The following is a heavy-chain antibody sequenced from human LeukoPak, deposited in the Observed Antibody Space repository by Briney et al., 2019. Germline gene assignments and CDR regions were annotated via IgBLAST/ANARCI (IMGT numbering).Heavy chain of an antibody. Sequence: GGSLRLSCAASGFTFSSYSMNWVRQAPGKGLEWVSSISSSSSYIYYADSVKGRFTISRDNAKNSLYLQMNSLRAEDTAVYYCARDGAGSSSVVNWFDPWGQGTLVTVSS. CDR2: ISSSSSYI. CDR1: GFTFSSYS. V-gene: IGHV3-21*01. D-gene: IGHD6-6*01. J-gene: IGHJ5*02. CDR3: ARDGAGSSSVVNWFDP.